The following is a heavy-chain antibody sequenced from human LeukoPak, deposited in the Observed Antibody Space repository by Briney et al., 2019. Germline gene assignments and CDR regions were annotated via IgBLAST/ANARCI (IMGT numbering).Heavy chain of an antibody. V-gene: IGHV4-39*01. J-gene: IGHJ4*02. CDR2: IYYSGIT. Sequence: SETLSLTCTVSGGSISSSSYYWGWIRQPPGKGLEWIGSIYYSGITYYNPSLKSRVSISVDTSKNQFSLRLSSVTAADTAVYYCARQGATVLTPFDYLGQGNLATVSS. D-gene: IGHD1-26*01. CDR3: ARQGATVLTPFDY. CDR1: GGSISSSSYY.